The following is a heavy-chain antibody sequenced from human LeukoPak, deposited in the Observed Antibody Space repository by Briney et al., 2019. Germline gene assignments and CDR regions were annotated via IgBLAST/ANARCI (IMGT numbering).Heavy chain of an antibody. CDR2: IWYDGSNK. CDR1: GFTFSDYG. V-gene: IGHV3-33*01. J-gene: IGHJ4*02. D-gene: IGHD6-13*01. Sequence: PGGSLRLSCAASGFTFSDYGMHWVRQAPGKGLEWAAIIWYDGSNKYYADSVKGRFTISRDNSKNTLYLQMNSLRAEDTAIYYCARDGAYRTGWYYCENWGQGTLVTVSS. CDR3: ARDGAYRTGWYYCEN.